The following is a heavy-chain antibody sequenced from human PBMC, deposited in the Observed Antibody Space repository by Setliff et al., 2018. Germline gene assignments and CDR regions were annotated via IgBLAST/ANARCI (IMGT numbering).Heavy chain of an antibody. Sequence: SETLSLTCTVFGGSISNTYYYWSWIRQPAGQGLEWIGQIYTSWSTNYNPSLNSRVTISVDTSKNQFSLKLSSVTAADTAVYYCARMSGFLYIDVWGKGTTVTVSS. D-gene: IGHD3-3*01. CDR3: ARMSGFLYIDV. V-gene: IGHV4-61*09. CDR2: IYTSWST. J-gene: IGHJ6*03. CDR1: GGSISNTYYY.